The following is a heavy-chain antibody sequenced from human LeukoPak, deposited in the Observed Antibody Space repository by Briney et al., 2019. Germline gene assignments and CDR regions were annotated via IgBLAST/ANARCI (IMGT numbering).Heavy chain of an antibody. CDR3: ARCTGGGSCYGVRY. D-gene: IGHD2-15*01. V-gene: IGHV1-18*04. Sequence: ASVKVSCKASGYTFTSYYMHWVRQAPGQGLEWMGWISAYNGNTNYAQKLQGRVTMTTDTSTSTAYMELRSLRSDDTAVYYCARCTGGGSCYGVRYWGQGTPVTVSS. J-gene: IGHJ4*02. CDR1: GYTFTSYY. CDR2: ISAYNGNT.